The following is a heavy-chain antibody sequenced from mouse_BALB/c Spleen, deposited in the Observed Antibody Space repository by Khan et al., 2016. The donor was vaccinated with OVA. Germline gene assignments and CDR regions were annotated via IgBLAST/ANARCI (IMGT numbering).Heavy chain of an antibody. V-gene: IGHV3-2*02. CDR1: GYSITSDYA. CDR2: ISYSGCT. Sequence: EVQLQESGPGLVKPSQSLSLTCTVTGYSITSDYAWNWIRQFPGNKLEWMGYISYSGCTSYNPSLKSRISITRDTSKNQFFLQLNSVTTEDTATYYCARGNYDGYYFDYWGQGTTLTVSS. J-gene: IGHJ2*01. D-gene: IGHD2-4*01. CDR3: ARGNYDGYYFDY.